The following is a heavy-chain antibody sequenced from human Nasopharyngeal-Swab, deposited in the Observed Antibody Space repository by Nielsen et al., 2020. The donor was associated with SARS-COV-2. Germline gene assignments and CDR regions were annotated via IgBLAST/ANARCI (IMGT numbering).Heavy chain of an antibody. J-gene: IGHJ4*02. V-gene: IGHV4-59*01. CDR2: IYYSGST. Sequence: SETLSLTCTVSGGSISSYYWSWIRQPPGKGLEWIGYIYYSGSTNYNPPPKSRITISVDTSKNQFSLKLSSVTAADTAAYFSARGYCSNTSCYAAPHFDYWGQATLVTASS. CDR3: ARGYCSNTSCYAAPHFDY. CDR1: GGSISSYY. D-gene: IGHD2-2*01.